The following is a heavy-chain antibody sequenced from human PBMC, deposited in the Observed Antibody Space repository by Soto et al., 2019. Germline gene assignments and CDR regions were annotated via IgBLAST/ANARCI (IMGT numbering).Heavy chain of an antibody. CDR3: AHRRPGYSRRYYYGMDV. Sequence: SGPTLVNPTQTLTLTCTFSGFSLSTSGVGEGWVRQPPGKALEWLALIYWNDDKRYSPSLKSRLTITKDTSKNQVVLTMTNMDPVDTATYYRAHRRPGYSRRYYYGMDVWGQGTTVTVSS. D-gene: IGHD5-18*01. CDR1: GFSLSTSGVG. CDR2: IYWNDDK. J-gene: IGHJ6*02. V-gene: IGHV2-5*01.